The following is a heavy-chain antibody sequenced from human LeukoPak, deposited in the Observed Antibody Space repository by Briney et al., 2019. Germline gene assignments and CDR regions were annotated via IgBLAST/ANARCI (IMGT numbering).Heavy chain of an antibody. CDR2: INPNSGGT. CDR1: GYTFTGYY. CDR3: ARLPRIQLWYYFDY. D-gene: IGHD5-18*01. J-gene: IGHJ4*02. Sequence: PSASVKVSCKASGYTFTGYYMHWVRQAPGQGLEWMGWINPNSGGTNYAQKLQGRVTMTTDTSTSTAYMELRSLRSDDTAVYYCARLPRIQLWYYFDYWGQGTLVTVSS. V-gene: IGHV1-2*02.